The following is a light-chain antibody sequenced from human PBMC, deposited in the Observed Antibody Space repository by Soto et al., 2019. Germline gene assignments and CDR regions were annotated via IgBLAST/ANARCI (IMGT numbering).Light chain of an antibody. Sequence: EIVLTQSPGTLSLSPGDRATLSCRASQSVNTNYLSWYQQKPGTAPRLLIHGAAIRATGIPERFSGSGSGAEFTLTISRLEPEDFAVYYCQQYGSSPGTFGQGTRLEIK. V-gene: IGKV3-20*01. CDR2: GAA. J-gene: IGKJ5*01. CDR1: QSVNTNY. CDR3: QQYGSSPGT.